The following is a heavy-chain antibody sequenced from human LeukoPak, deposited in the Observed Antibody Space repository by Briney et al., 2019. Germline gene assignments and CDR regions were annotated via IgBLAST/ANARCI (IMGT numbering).Heavy chain of an antibody. Sequence: PGGSLRLSCAASGFTFSSCSMNWVRQAPGKGLEWVSYISSSSSTIYYADSVKGRFTISRDNAKNSLYLQMNSLRAEDTAVYYCAREGYYGSGSQGSFDYWGQGTLVTVSS. D-gene: IGHD3-10*01. CDR1: GFTFSSCS. J-gene: IGHJ4*02. V-gene: IGHV3-48*01. CDR2: ISSSSSTI. CDR3: AREGYYGSGSQGSFDY.